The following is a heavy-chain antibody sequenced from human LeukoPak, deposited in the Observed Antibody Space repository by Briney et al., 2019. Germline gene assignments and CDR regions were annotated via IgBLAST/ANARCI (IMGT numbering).Heavy chain of an antibody. CDR2: INDNGRAT. D-gene: IGHD1-26*01. CDR3: VNDVSGSYTFDY. V-gene: IGHV3-64D*09. Sequence: GGPLRLSCSASGFTFSSSAMHWVRQAPGKGLEYVSGINDNGRATHYGDSLKGRFTISRDNSKNTLYLQMSSLTAEDTAVYYCVNDVSGSYTFDYWGLGTLVTVSS. CDR1: GFTFSSSA. J-gene: IGHJ4*02.